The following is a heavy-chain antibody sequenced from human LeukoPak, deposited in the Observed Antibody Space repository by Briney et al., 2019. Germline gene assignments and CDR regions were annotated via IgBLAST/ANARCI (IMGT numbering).Heavy chain of an antibody. J-gene: IGHJ4*02. CDR1: GFTLSTYW. V-gene: IGHV3-7*03. D-gene: IGHD2-15*01. CDR3: ARDNGWSADF. CDR2: IKQDGSAK. Sequence: GGSLRLSCAASGFTLSTYWMSWVRQAPGKGLEWVANIKQDGSAKPYVDSVKGRFTISRDNAKNSLFLQMNSLRAEDTAVYYCARDNGWSADFWGQATLVTVSS.